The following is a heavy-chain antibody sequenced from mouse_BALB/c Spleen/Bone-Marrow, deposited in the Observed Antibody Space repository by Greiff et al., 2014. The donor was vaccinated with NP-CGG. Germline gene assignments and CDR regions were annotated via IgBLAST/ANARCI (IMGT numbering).Heavy chain of an antibody. Sequence: EVQVVESGAELVKPGASVKLSCTASGFNIKDTYIHWAKQRPEQGLEWIGRIDPANEHTKYDPNFQGKATITADTSSNTAYLQLSSLTSEDTAVYYCASLTGTFGYWGQGSTLTVSS. CDR2: IDPANEHT. D-gene: IGHD4-1*01. CDR3: ASLTGTFGY. V-gene: IGHV14-3*02. J-gene: IGHJ2*01. CDR1: GFNIKDTY.